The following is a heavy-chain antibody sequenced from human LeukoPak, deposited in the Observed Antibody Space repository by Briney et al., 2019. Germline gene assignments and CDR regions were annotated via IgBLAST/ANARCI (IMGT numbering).Heavy chain of an antibody. V-gene: IGHV4-38-2*02. CDR3: SRGLDSRKLGY. CDR2: IFHSGTT. D-gene: IGHD3-22*01. CDR1: GYSISTGYY. J-gene: IGHJ4*02. Sequence: SETLSLTCTVSGYSISTGYYWGWIRQSPEKGLEWIGSIFHSGTTYYNPSLKSRVTLSVDTSKNQFSLNLNSVTAADTAVYFCSRGLDSRKLGYWGQGTLVTVSS.